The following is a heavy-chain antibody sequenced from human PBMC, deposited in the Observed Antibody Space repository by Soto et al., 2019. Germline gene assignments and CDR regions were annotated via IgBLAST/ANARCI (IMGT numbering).Heavy chain of an antibody. V-gene: IGHV3-48*01. CDR2: ISSSSSTI. J-gene: IGHJ5*02. CDR3: AKAPGRSGGRTRPTGDYNWFDP. Sequence: GGSLRLSCAASGFTFSSYSMNWVRQAPGKGLEWVSYISSSSSTIYYADSVKGRFTISRDNSKNTLYLQMNSLRAEDTAVYYCAKAPGRSGGRTRPTGDYNWFDPWGQGTLVTVSS. D-gene: IGHD2-15*01. CDR1: GFTFSSYS.